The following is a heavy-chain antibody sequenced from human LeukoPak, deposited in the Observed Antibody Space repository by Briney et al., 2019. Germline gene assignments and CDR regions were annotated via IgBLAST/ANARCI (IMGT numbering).Heavy chain of an antibody. V-gene: IGHV1-69*04. D-gene: IGHD2-15*01. J-gene: IGHJ4*02. CDR3: ARLFPSGKINCSGGSCLDY. Sequence: SVKVSCKASGGTFSSYAISWVRQAPGQGLEWMGRIIPILGIANYAQKFQGRVTITADKSTSTAYMELSSLRSEDTAVYYCARLFPSGKINCSGGSCLDYWGQGTLVTVSS. CDR2: IIPILGIA. CDR1: GGTFSSYA.